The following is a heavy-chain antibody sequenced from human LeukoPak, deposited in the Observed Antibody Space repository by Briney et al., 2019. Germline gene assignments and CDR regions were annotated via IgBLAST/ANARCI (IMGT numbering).Heavy chain of an antibody. Sequence: PGGSLRLSCAASRFTFSSYWMHWVRQAPGKGLVWVSRINSDGSSTNYADSVKGRFTISRDNAKNTLYVQMNSLRAEDTAVYYCARSYYYYDMDVWGQGTTVTVSS. J-gene: IGHJ6*02. CDR1: RFTFSSYW. CDR2: INSDGSST. V-gene: IGHV3-74*01. CDR3: ARSYYYYDMDV.